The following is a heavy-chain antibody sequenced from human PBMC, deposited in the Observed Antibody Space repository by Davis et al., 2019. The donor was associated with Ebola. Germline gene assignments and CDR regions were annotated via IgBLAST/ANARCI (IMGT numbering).Heavy chain of an antibody. Sequence: GESLKISCAASGFTVSSNYMSWVRQAPGKGLEWVSVIYSGGSTYYADSVKGRFTISRDNSKNTLYLQMNSLRAEDTAVYYCAREQDDSTAYFIWGQGTLVTVSS. D-gene: IGHD3-22*01. J-gene: IGHJ4*02. CDR2: IYSGGST. CDR1: GFTVSSNY. CDR3: AREQDDSTAYFI. V-gene: IGHV3-53*01.